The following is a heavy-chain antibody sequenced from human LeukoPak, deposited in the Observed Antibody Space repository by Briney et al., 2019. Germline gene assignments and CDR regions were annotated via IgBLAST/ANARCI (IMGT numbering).Heavy chain of an antibody. J-gene: IGHJ4*02. CDR3: ARDYYGDYVFDY. CDR1: GFTFSTYI. V-gene: IGHV3-21*01. CDR2: ISSTSHYI. Sequence: PGGSLRLSCAASGFTFSTYIMNWVRQAPGKGLEWVSYISSTSHYIYYADSVKGRFTISRDNAKNSLYLQMNTLRAEDTAVYYCARDYYGDYVFDYWGQGTLVTVSS. D-gene: IGHD4-17*01.